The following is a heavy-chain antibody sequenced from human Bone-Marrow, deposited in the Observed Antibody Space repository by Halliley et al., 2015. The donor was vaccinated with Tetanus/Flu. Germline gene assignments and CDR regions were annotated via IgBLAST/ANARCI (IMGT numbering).Heavy chain of an antibody. D-gene: IGHD3-10*01. Sequence: QLVQSGGRLIQPGGSLRLSCAASGFTVSHDYMSWVRQAPGKGLEWVAVIWYDGSNKYYADSVKGRLTISRDNSKNTLYLQMNSLRAEDTAVYYCARRQRPQDYYGSGSSYNYYGMDVWGRGTTVTVSS. CDR3: ARRQRPQDYYGSGSSYNYYGMDV. J-gene: IGHJ6*02. CDR1: GFTVSHDY. CDR2: IWYDGSNK. V-gene: IGHV3-33*08.